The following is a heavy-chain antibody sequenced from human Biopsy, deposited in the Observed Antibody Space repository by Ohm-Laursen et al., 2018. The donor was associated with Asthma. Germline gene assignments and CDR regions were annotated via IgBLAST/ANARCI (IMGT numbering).Heavy chain of an antibody. Sequence: SLRLSCAASGFSFSEFVMHWVCQAPGKGLEWVAVISYDGSTKYYADSVKGRFTISRDNSKNTLYLQMNSLRAEDTAVYYCASQSSGPDFWSGYYYFDYWGQGTLVTVSS. V-gene: IGHV3-30*03. D-gene: IGHD3-3*01. CDR1: GFSFSEFV. CDR3: ASQSSGPDFWSGYYYFDY. J-gene: IGHJ4*02. CDR2: ISYDGSTK.